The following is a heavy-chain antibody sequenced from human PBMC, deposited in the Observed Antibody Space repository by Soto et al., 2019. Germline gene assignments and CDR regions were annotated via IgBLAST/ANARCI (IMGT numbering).Heavy chain of an antibody. CDR2: IWYDGSNK. Sequence: GGSLRLSCAASGFTFSSYGMHWVRQALGKGLEWVAVIWYDGSNKYYADSVKGRFTISRDNSKNTLYLQMNSLRAEGTAVYYCARDRLRWNYDWFDPWGQGTLVTVSS. V-gene: IGHV3-33*01. CDR1: GFTFSSYG. J-gene: IGHJ5*02. D-gene: IGHD1-7*01. CDR3: ARDRLRWNYDWFDP.